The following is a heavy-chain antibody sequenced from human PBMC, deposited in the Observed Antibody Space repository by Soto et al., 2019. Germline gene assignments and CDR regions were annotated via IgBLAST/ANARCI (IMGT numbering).Heavy chain of an antibody. CDR2: MNPNSGNT. Sequence: ASVKVSCKASGYTFTSYDINWVRQATGQGLEWMGWMNPNSGNTGYAQKFQGRVTMTRNTSISTAYMELSSLRSEDTAVYYCARRRMAPDYYGSGSYYNWFDPWGQGTLVTVSS. CDR1: GYTFTSYD. J-gene: IGHJ5*02. D-gene: IGHD3-10*01. V-gene: IGHV1-8*01. CDR3: ARRRMAPDYYGSGSYYNWFDP.